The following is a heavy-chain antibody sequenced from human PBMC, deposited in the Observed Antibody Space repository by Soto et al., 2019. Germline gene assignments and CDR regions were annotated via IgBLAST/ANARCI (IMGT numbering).Heavy chain of an antibody. V-gene: IGHV4-39*01. D-gene: IGHD3-3*01. CDR3: ARTYDFWSGYDLGNFDY. Sequence: SETLSLTCTVSGGSISSSSYYWGWIRQPPGKGLEWIGSIYYSGSTYYNPSLKSRVTISVDTSKNQFSLKLSSVTAADTAVYYCARTYDFWSGYDLGNFDYWGQGTLVTVSS. CDR1: GGSISSSSYY. J-gene: IGHJ4*02. CDR2: IYYSGST.